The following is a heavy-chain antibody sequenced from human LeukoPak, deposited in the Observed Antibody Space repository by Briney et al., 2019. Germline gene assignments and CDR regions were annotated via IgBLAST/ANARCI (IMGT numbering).Heavy chain of an antibody. J-gene: IGHJ4*02. D-gene: IGHD6-19*01. V-gene: IGHV4-39*01. Sequence: SETLSLTCTVSGGSISSSSYSWGWIRQPPGKGLEWIGSIYYSGSTYYNPSLKSRVTISVDTSKNQFSLKLSSVTAADTAVYYCAIQAVAFDYWGQGTLVTVSS. CDR1: GGSISSSSYS. CDR2: IYYSGST. CDR3: AIQAVAFDY.